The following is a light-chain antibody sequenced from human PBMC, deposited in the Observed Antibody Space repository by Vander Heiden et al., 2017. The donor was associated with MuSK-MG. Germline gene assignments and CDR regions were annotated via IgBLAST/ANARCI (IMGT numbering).Light chain of an antibody. CDR2: HDS. V-gene: IGLV3-1*01. J-gene: IGLJ2*01. CDR3: QAWDSSIVV. Sequence: SYELTQAPSVSVSPGQTASIPSSGGEVGDKYVYWDEKKPGQSPVLVMYHDSKRPSGIPQRFSGSNSGNTATLTISGTQAMDEADYYCQAWDSSIVVFGGGTKLTVL. CDR1: EVGDKY.